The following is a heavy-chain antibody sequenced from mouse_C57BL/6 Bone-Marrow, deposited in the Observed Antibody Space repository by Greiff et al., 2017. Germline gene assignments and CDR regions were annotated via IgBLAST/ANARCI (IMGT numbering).Heavy chain of an antibody. Sequence: EVKVVESGGDLVKPGGSLKLSCAASGFTFSSYGMSWVRQTPDKRLEWVATISSGGSYTYYPDSVKGRFTISRDNAKNTLYLQMSSLKSEDTAMYYCARRLLRWFTYWGQVTLVTVSA. CDR3: ARRLLRWFTY. CDR2: ISSGGSYT. J-gene: IGHJ3*01. CDR1: GFTFSSYG. V-gene: IGHV5-6*02. D-gene: IGHD1-1*01.